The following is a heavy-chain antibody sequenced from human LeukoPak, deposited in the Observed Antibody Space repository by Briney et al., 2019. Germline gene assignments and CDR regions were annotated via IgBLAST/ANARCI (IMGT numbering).Heavy chain of an antibody. D-gene: IGHD3-22*01. V-gene: IGHV4-39*01. CDR2: IYYSGST. CDR3: ARLPAYYYDSSGYYSDY. Sequence: PSETLSLTCTVSGGSISGSSNYWGWIRQPPGKGLEWIGSIYYSGSTYYNPSLKSRVTISVDTSKNQFSLKLSSVTAADTAVYYCARLPAYYYDSSGYYSDYWGQGTLVTVSS. CDR1: GGSISGSSNY. J-gene: IGHJ4*02.